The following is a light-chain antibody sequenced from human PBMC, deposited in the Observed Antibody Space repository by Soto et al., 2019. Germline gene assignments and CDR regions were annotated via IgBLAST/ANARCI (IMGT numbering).Light chain of an antibody. CDR1: QGIGDT. CDR3: QQYGSSPLVT. CDR2: DTS. Sequence: EVVMTQSPATLSVSPGEGVTLSCRASQGIGDTLAWYQHKPGQTPRLLIYDTSTRATGVPARFSGSRSGPEFTLTISGLEPEDFAVYYCQQYGSSPLVTFGQGTRLEIK. J-gene: IGKJ5*01. V-gene: IGKV3-15*01.